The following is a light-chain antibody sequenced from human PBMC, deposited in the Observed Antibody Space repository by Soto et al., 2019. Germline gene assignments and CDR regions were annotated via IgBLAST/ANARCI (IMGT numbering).Light chain of an antibody. CDR3: CSYTRSGTLI. J-gene: IGLJ1*01. CDR2: DVS. V-gene: IGLV2-14*01. CDR1: SGDIGDYNY. Sequence: HSVLTKPASVSVSPGQSITISCVGTSGDIGDYNYVSWYQQHPGKVPKVIIYDVSNRPSGVSYRFSGTKSGNTASLTVSGLQAEDEADYYCCSYTRSGTLIFGTG.